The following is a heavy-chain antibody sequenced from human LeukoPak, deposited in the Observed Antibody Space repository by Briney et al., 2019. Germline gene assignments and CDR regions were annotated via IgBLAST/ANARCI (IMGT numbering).Heavy chain of an antibody. CDR1: GGSFSGYY. V-gene: IGHV4-34*01. CDR3: ARVRPSRGRPRGGWFDP. Sequence: SETLSLTCAVYGGSFSGYYWSWIRQPPGKGLEWIGEINHSGSTNYNPSLKSRVTISVDTSKNQFSLKLSSVTAADTAVYYCARVRPSRGRPRGGWFDPWGQGTLVTVSS. D-gene: IGHD3-3*01. CDR2: INHSGST. J-gene: IGHJ5*02.